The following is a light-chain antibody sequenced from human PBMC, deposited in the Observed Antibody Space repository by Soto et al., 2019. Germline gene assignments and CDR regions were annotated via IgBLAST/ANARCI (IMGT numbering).Light chain of an antibody. CDR2: DAY. Sequence: DIQMTQSPSTLSASVGDRVTITFRASQSISSWLAWYQQKPGKAPKLLIYDAYSLESGTPSRFSGRRSGTEFTLTIASVQPEDFATYYCQQYSSYSPLTFGGGTKVEIK. J-gene: IGKJ4*01. V-gene: IGKV1-5*01. CDR3: QQYSSYSPLT. CDR1: QSISSW.